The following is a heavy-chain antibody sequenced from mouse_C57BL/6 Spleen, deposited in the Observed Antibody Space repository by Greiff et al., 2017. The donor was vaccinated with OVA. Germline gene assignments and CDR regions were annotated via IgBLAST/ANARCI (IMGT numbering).Heavy chain of an antibody. CDR1: GYAFSSYW. CDR3: ARYYDYDAAWFAY. CDR2: IYPGDGGT. D-gene: IGHD2-4*01. J-gene: IGHJ3*01. V-gene: IGHV1-80*01. Sequence: VQLQQSGAELVKPGASVKISCKASGYAFSSYWMNWVKQRPGKGLEWIGQIYPGDGGTNYNGKFKGKATLTADKSSSTAYMQLSSLTSEDSAVYFCARYYDYDAAWFAYWGQGTLVTVSA.